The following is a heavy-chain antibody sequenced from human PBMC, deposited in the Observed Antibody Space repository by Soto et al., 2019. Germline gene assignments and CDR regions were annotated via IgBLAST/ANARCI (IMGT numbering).Heavy chain of an antibody. Sequence: ASVKGSCKASGYTFTSYGLSWVRQAPGQGLEWMGWISAYNGNTNYAQKLQGRVTMTTDTSTSTAYMELRSLRSDDMAVYYCASAAVAGNRFDPWGQGTLVTVSS. CDR3: ASAAVAGNRFDP. V-gene: IGHV1-18*03. CDR2: ISAYNGNT. D-gene: IGHD6-19*01. J-gene: IGHJ5*02. CDR1: GYTFTSYG.